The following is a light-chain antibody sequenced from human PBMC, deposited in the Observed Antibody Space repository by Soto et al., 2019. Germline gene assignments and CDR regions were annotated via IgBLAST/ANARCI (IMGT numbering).Light chain of an antibody. CDR2: GNT. CDR3: QCYDNRMSGSRV. J-gene: IGLJ3*02. V-gene: IGLV1-40*01. Sequence: QSVLTQPPSVSGAPGQRVTISCTGSSSNIGAGFDVHWYQQLPGTAPKVLIYGNTNRPAGVPDRFSGSKSGTSASLAITDLQAEDEADYYCQCYDNRMSGSRVFGGGTQLTVL. CDR1: SSNIGAGFD.